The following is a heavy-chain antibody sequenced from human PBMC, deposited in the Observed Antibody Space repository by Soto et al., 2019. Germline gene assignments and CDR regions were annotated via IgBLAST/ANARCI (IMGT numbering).Heavy chain of an antibody. CDR3: ARLVAAAWASIAVAGAFDY. J-gene: IGHJ4*02. Sequence: SETLSLNCAVYDLSFSGYYWSWIRPPPGKGLEWIGEINHSGSTRYSPSFQGQVTISADKSISTAYLQWSSLKASDTAMYYCARLVAAAWASIAVAGAFDYWGQGTLVTVSS. CDR2: INHSGST. CDR1: DLSFSGYY. V-gene: IGHV4-34*01. D-gene: IGHD6-19*01.